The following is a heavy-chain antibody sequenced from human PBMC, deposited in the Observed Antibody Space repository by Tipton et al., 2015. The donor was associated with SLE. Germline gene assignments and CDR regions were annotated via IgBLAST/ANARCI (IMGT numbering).Heavy chain of an antibody. CDR2: INWNSGYI. CDR1: GFSFDDYD. D-gene: IGHD3-10*01. V-gene: IGHV3-9*01. J-gene: IGHJ2*01. CDR3: ARGGRYLEI. Sequence: RSLRLSCATSGFSFDDYDLHWVRQAPGKGLEWVSGINWNSGYIVYGDSVKGRFTISRDSAESSLYLQMNSLRLEDTAFYYCARGGRYLEIWGRGTLVTVSS.